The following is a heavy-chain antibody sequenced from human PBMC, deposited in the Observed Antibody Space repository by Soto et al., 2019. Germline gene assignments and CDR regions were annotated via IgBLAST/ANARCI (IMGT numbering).Heavy chain of an antibody. V-gene: IGHV1-24*01. CDR1: GYTLTELS. CDR3: ATGGAAAGTFDY. J-gene: IGHJ4*02. Sequence: ASVKVSCKVSGYTLTELSMHWVRQAPGKGLEWMGGFDPEDGETIYAQKFQGRVTMTEDTSTDTAYMELSSLRSEDTAVYYCATGGAAAGTFDYWGQGTLVTVSS. CDR2: FDPEDGET. D-gene: IGHD6-13*01.